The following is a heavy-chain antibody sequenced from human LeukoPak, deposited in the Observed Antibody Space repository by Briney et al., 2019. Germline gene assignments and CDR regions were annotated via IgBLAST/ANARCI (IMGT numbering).Heavy chain of an antibody. CDR1: GYTFSSYY. CDR2: ISAYNGNT. V-gene: IGHV1-18*04. CDR3: ARDLTGGGYDY. Sequence: GASVKVSCKASGYTFSSYYMHWVRQAPGQGLEWTGWISAYNGNTNYAQKLQGRVTMTTDTSTSTAYMELRSLRSDDTAVYYCARDLTGGGYDYWGQGTLVTVSS. D-gene: IGHD3-16*01. J-gene: IGHJ4*02.